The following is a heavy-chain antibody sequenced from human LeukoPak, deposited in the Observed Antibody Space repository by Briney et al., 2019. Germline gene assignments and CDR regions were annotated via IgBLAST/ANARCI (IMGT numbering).Heavy chain of an antibody. J-gene: IGHJ6*02. CDR3: ARQDIWFGELVV. D-gene: IGHD3-10*01. CDR2: ISDSGST. CDR1: GGSISSYY. Sequence: PSETLSLTCTVSGGSISSYYWSWIRQPPGKGLEWIGSISDSGSTYHSPSLKSRVTISVDTSKNQFSLKLRFVTAADTAVYYCARQDIWFGELVVWGQGTTVTVSS. V-gene: IGHV4-59*05.